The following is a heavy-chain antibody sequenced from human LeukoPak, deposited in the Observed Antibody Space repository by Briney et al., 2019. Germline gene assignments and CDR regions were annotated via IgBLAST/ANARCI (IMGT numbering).Heavy chain of an antibody. CDR2: INSDGSST. Sequence: GGSLRLSCVASGFTFSSYWMHWVRQAPGKGLVWVSRINSDGSSTNYADSVKGRFTISRDNAKNSLYLQMNSLRAEDTAVYYCARDEHCSGGSCRWFDPWGQGTLVTVSS. D-gene: IGHD2-15*01. CDR1: GFTFSSYW. CDR3: ARDEHCSGGSCRWFDP. J-gene: IGHJ5*02. V-gene: IGHV3-74*01.